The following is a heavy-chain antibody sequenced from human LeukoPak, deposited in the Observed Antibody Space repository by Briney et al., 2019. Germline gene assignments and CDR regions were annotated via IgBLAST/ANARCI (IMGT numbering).Heavy chain of an antibody. CDR2: IYYSGST. V-gene: IGHV4-30-4*01. D-gene: IGHD3-22*01. CDR3: ARVLYYDSSGNVYGMDV. Sequence: SETLSLTCTVSGGSISSGDYYWSWIRQPPGKGLEWIGYIYYSGSTYYNPSLKSRVTISVGTSKNQFSLKLSSVTAADTAVYYCARVLYYDSSGNVYGMDVWGQGTTVTVSS. CDR1: GGSISSGDYY. J-gene: IGHJ6*02.